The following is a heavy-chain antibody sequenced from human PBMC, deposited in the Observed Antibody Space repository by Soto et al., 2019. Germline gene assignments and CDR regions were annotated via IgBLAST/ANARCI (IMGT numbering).Heavy chain of an antibody. Sequence: GGSLRLSCAASGFTFSSYSMNWVRQAPGKGLEWVSSISSSSSYIYYADSVKGRFTISRDNAKNSLYLQMNSLRAEDTAVYYCARDGGIVVVPAAGFYYYYGLDVRGKGTKVTVPQ. J-gene: IGHJ6*04. V-gene: IGHV3-21*01. CDR1: GFTFSSYS. CDR2: ISSSSSYI. CDR3: ARDGGIVVVPAAGFYYYYGLDV. D-gene: IGHD2-2*01.